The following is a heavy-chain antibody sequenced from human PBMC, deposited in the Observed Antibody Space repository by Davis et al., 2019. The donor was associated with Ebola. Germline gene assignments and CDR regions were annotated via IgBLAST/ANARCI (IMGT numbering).Heavy chain of an antibody. J-gene: IGHJ4*02. V-gene: IGHV3-21*01. D-gene: IGHD3-3*01. Sequence: GGSLRLSCAASGFSFSTYTMNWVRQAPGKGLEWVSSISRSSTYIFYAASVKGRFTVSRDNAKNSLYLQMSSLTAEDTAVYYCARDDPSGGMDSWGQGTLVTVSS. CDR3: ARDDPSGGMDS. CDR2: ISRSSTYI. CDR1: GFSFSTYT.